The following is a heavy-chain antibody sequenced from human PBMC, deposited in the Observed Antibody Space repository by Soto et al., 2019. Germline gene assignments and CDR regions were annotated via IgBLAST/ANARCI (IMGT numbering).Heavy chain of an antibody. V-gene: IGHV4-59*08. J-gene: IGHJ6*02. CDR2: VHHSWGS. CDR3: AGQGFGPLHGLVDV. D-gene: IGHD3-10*01. CDR1: GGSISSYY. Sequence: QVQLQESGPGLVKPSETLSLSCTVSGGSISSYYWSWFRQSPGKRMEWIGYVHHSWGSSYNPALQSRLAISLDASKSQFSLKVTSGTATDAAVYYCAGQGFGPLHGLVDVWGQGTTVTVSS.